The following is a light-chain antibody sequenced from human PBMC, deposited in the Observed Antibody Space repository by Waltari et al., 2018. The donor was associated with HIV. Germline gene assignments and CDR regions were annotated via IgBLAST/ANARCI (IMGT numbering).Light chain of an antibody. CDR3: AAWDDNLTGWA. CDR1: NSNIGSND. CDR2: SSS. V-gene: IGLV1-44*01. Sequence: QSVLTQPPSASGTPGQRVTISCSGSNSNIGSNDVSWYQQFSGTAPKLVIYSSSYRPSGVPDRFSGSRSGTSASLAISGLQSEDEAHYFCAAWDDNLTGWAFGGGTKMTVL. J-gene: IGLJ3*02.